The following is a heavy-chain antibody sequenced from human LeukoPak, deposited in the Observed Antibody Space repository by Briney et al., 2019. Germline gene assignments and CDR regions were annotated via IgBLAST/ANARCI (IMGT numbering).Heavy chain of an antibody. CDR3: AKGLDSNYNY. CDR1: GFTFSSYN. J-gene: IGHJ4*02. Sequence: GGSLRLSCAASGFTFSSYNMNWVRQAPGKGLEWVSAISGSGGSTYYADSVKGRFTISRDNSKNTLYLQMNSLRAEDTAVYYCAKGLDSNYNYWGQGTLVTVSS. V-gene: IGHV3-23*01. D-gene: IGHD4-11*01. CDR2: ISGSGGST.